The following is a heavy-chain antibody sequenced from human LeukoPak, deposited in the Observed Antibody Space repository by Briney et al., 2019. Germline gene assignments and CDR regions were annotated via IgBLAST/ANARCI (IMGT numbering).Heavy chain of an antibody. CDR1: GFTVGSHA. J-gene: IGHJ4*02. Sequence: GESLRLSCAASGFTVGSHAMTWVRQAPGKGLEWVSGITYSGDNTYYAGSVKGRFTISRDNSRNTLFLQMDSLRAEDTAVYYCAKDKLPTAMFSYVYWGQGTLVTVSS. CDR2: ITYSGDNT. CDR3: AKDKLPTAMFSYVY. D-gene: IGHD2-2*01. V-gene: IGHV3-23*01.